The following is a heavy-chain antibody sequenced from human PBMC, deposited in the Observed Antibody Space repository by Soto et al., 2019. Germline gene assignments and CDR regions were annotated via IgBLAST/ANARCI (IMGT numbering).Heavy chain of an antibody. D-gene: IGHD2-2*01. V-gene: IGHV3-30*18. CDR2: ISYDGSNK. CDR3: AKAWGRYCSSTSCPRQYMDV. J-gene: IGHJ6*02. Sequence: PGGSLRLSCAASGFTFSSYGMHWVRQAPGKGLEWVAVISYDGSNKYYADSVKGRFTISRDNSKNTLYLQMNSLRAEDTAVYYCAKAWGRYCSSTSCPRQYMDVWGQGTTVTAP. CDR1: GFTFSSYG.